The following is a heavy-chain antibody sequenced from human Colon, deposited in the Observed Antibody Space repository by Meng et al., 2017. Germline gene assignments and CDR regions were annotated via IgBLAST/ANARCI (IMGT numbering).Heavy chain of an antibody. CDR3: ARIRPRLGGKTFDP. CDR1: GGSFRCVY. CDR2: INHSVST. D-gene: IGHD3-16*01. Sequence: QLQIQQWGAGLFKPSDTPSLSPAVYGGSFRCVYWSWGRQPPGNGLGWIGEINHSVSTNYNPSLKTRVTISVDTSKNQFSLKLSSVTAAHTAVYYCARIRPRLGGKTFDPWGQGTLVTVSS. V-gene: IGHV4-34*01. J-gene: IGHJ5*02.